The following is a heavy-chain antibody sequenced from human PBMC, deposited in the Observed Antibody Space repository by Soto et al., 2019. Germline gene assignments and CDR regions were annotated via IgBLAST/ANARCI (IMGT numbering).Heavy chain of an antibody. CDR3: ARDKGITMVRGPQGWFDP. V-gene: IGHV3-48*02. D-gene: IGHD3-10*01. Sequence: GSLRISCTSSGFAFSSYSMNWVRKAPAQGLEWVSYIRSSSSTIYYADSVKCRFTISRDNAKNSLYLQMISLRDEDTAVYYCARDKGITMVRGPQGWFDPWGQGTLVTVSS. J-gene: IGHJ5*02. CDR1: GFAFSSYS. CDR2: IRSSSSTI.